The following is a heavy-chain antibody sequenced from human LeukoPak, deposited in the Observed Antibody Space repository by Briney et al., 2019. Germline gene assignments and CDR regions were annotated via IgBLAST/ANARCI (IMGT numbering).Heavy chain of an antibody. Sequence: SVKVSCKASGGTFSSYAISWVRQAPGQGLEWMGRIIPIGGIANYAQKFQGRVTITADKSTSTAYMELSSLRSEDTAVYYCARDARDYVYWGQGTLVTVSS. CDR1: GGTFSSYA. CDR3: ARDARDYVY. V-gene: IGHV1-69*04. J-gene: IGHJ4*02. D-gene: IGHD4-17*01. CDR2: IIPIGGIA.